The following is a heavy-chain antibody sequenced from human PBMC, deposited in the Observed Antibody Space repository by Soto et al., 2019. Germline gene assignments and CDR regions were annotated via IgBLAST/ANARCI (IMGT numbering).Heavy chain of an antibody. CDR1: GYTFTSYY. Sequence: ASVKGSCKASGYTFTSYYMHWVRQAPGQGLEWLGIINPSFDGRVTVSADKSNNIAYLQWSSLQSSDTAIYYCVRTVGNSAMLIIDSWGQGTPVTVSS. J-gene: IGHJ4*02. CDR2: INPS. V-gene: IGHV1-46*03. D-gene: IGHD3-16*01. CDR3: VRTVGNSAMLIIDS.